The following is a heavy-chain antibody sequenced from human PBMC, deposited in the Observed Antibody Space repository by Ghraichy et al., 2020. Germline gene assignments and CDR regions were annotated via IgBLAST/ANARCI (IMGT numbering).Heavy chain of an antibody. D-gene: IGHD3-22*01. CDR3: AAPYYYDSSGYYYKAVFDI. J-gene: IGHJ3*02. Sequence: SETQSLTCSVSGGPITSNSYFWGWIRQPPGKGLEWIGSIYYSGSTYYNPSLKSRVTIFVDTSKNQFSLKLSSVTAADTAVYYCAAPYYYDSSGYYYKAVFDIWGQGTMVTVSS. V-gene: IGHV4-39*01. CDR1: GGPITSNSYF. CDR2: IYYSGST.